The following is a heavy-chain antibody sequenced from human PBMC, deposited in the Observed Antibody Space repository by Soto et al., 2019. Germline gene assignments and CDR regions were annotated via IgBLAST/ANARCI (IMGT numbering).Heavy chain of an antibody. V-gene: IGHV4-31*03. CDR1: GGSNSSNDFY. Sequence: QVQLQESGPGLVKPSQTLSLTCIVSGGSNSSNDFYWSWIRQHPGKGLEWIGYIYYSGNTYYNPSLKHRVTILVYTSKNQFSLTVISVSAAAAAVYYCARLCGSWQSGFDPWGQGTLVTVSS. D-gene: IGHD6-13*01. CDR3: ARLCGSWQSGFDP. CDR2: IYYSGNT. J-gene: IGHJ5*02.